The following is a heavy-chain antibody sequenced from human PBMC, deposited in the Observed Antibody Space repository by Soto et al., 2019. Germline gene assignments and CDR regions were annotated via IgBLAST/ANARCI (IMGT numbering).Heavy chain of an antibody. CDR3: ARGHGGEYYYYGMDV. J-gene: IGHJ6*02. V-gene: IGHV4-31*03. Sequence: ASETLSLTCTVSGGSISSGGYYWSWIRQHPGKGLEWIGYIYYSGSTYYNPSLKSRVTISVDTSKNQFSLKLSSVTAADTAVYYCARGHGGEYYYYGMDVWGQGTTVTVSS. CDR2: IYYSGST. D-gene: IGHD3-10*01. CDR1: GGSISSGGYY.